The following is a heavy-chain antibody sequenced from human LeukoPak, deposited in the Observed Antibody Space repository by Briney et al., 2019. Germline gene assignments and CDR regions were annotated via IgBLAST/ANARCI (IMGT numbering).Heavy chain of an antibody. CDR3: AKDIGGVGALGPFDY. J-gene: IGHJ4*02. CDR2: ISWNSGSI. V-gene: IGHV3-9*01. CDR1: GFTFDDYA. Sequence: GRSLRVSCAASGFTFDDYAMHWVRQAPGKGLEWVSGISWNSGSISYADSVKGRFTISTDNAKNSLYLQMNSLRAEDTALYYCAKDIGGVGALGPFDYWGQGTLVTVSS. D-gene: IGHD1-26*01.